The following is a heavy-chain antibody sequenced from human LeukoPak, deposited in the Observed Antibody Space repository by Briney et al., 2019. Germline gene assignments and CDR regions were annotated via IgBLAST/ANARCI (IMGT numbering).Heavy chain of an antibody. CDR2: ISSSSSYI. D-gene: IGHD3-3*01. CDR1: GFTFSSYS. V-gene: IGHV3-21*01. J-gene: IGHJ3*02. CDR3: ASLFWNGPNDAFDI. Sequence: PGGSLRLSCTASGFTFSSYSMNWVRQAPGKGLEWVSSISSSSSYIYYADSVKGRFTISRDNAKNSLYLQMNSLRAEDTAVYYCASLFWNGPNDAFDIWGQGTMVTVSS.